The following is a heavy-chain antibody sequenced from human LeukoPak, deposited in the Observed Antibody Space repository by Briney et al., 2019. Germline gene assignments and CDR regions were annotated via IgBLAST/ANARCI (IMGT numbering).Heavy chain of an antibody. V-gene: IGHV1-69*13. CDR3: ARDIVATITGYYYMDV. Sequence: GASVKLSCKASGGTFSSYAISWVRQAPGQGLEWMGGIIHIFGTANYAQKFQGRVTITADESTSTAYMELSSLRSEDTAVYYCARDIVATITGYYYMDVWGKGTTVTVSS. D-gene: IGHD5-12*01. CDR2: IIHIFGTA. J-gene: IGHJ6*03. CDR1: GGTFSSYA.